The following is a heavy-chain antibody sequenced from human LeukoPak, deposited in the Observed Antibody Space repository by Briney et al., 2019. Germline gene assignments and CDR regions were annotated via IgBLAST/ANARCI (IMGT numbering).Heavy chain of an antibody. Sequence: GGSLRLSRATSAFTFSKYGMSGGRQAPGKGLEWVSAVSDSADGGKTYYADSLKGQFTISGNNSNNTLYLQMNSMRAEDTAVYYCAKYCRSTSCNGNSYYGMDAWGQGTPVTVSS. V-gene: IGHV3-23*01. CDR2: VSDSADGGKT. CDR1: AFTFSKYG. CDR3: AKYCRSTSCNGNSYYGMDA. J-gene: IGHJ6*02. D-gene: IGHD2-2*01.